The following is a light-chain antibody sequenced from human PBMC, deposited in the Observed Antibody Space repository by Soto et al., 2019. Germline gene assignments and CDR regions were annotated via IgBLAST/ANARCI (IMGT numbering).Light chain of an antibody. CDR1: SSDVGGYNY. V-gene: IGLV2-8*01. Sequence: QSVLTQPPSASGSPGQPVTISCTGTSSDVGGYNYVSWYQQHPGKAPKLMIYEVTNRPSGVPDRFSGSKSGNTASLTVSGLQAEDEADYYCSSYAGSNNYVFGTGTKVTVL. J-gene: IGLJ1*01. CDR3: SSYAGSNNYV. CDR2: EVT.